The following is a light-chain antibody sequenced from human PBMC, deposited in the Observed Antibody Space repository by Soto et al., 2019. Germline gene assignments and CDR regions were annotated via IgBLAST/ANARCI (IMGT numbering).Light chain of an antibody. CDR3: QQYNDWPPQLT. V-gene: IGKV3-15*01. J-gene: IGKJ4*01. Sequence: EIVMTQSPATLSVSVGERATLSCRASHSVSSKLAWYQQKPGQAPRLLIYGASTRATDIPARFSGSGSGTEFTLTISSPQSEDFAVYYCQQYNDWPPQLTFGGGTKVEIK. CDR2: GAS. CDR1: HSVSSK.